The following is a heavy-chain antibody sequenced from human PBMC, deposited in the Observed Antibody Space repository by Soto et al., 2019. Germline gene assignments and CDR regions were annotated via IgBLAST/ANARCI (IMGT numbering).Heavy chain of an antibody. CDR3: ARLSGDHSAFFSYGMDA. CDR2: IGGSGRTT. J-gene: IGHJ6*02. Sequence: PGGSLRLSCAASAFTFNNYAMSWVRQAPGKGLEWVSGIGGSGRTTYYADSVKGRFTISRDNARNTLSLQMNSLRADDTAVYYCARLSGDHSAFFSYGMDAWGQGTTVTVSS. D-gene: IGHD2-21*01. CDR1: AFTFNNYA. V-gene: IGHV3-23*01.